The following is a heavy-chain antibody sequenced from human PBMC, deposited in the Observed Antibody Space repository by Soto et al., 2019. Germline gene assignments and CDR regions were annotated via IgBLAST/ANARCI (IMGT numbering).Heavy chain of an antibody. CDR3: VSWGGLLHPRHY. CDR1: GASMDSGFW. CDR2: IYHSGTT. V-gene: IGHV4-4*02. J-gene: IGHJ4*02. Sequence: QVHLQESGPGLVKPSGTLSLTCAVSGASMDSGFWWTWVRQSPGKGLEWIGEIYHSGTTHYNPSLESRVTLSIDMSKKQFSLQLTSVTAADTALYYCVSWGGLLHPRHYWGQGALVTVSS. D-gene: IGHD2-15*01.